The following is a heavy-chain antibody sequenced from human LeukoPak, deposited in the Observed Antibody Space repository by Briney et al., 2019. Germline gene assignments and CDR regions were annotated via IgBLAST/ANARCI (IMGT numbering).Heavy chain of an antibody. D-gene: IGHD4-17*01. CDR3: ARHGGAYGDYWYYFDY. J-gene: IGHJ4*02. Sequence: SETLSLTCTGSGGSISSYYWTWIRQRPGKGLEWIGYIYYSGSTNYNPSLKRRVTISVDTSKNQFSLKLSSVTAADTAMYYCARHGGAYGDYWYYFDYWGQGTLVTVSS. CDR1: GGSISSYY. V-gene: IGHV4-59*08. CDR2: IYYSGST.